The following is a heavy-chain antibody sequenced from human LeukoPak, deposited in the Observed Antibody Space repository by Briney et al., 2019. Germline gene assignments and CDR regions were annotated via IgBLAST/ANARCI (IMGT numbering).Heavy chain of an antibody. CDR2: TYYRSRWYN. V-gene: IGHV6-1*01. CDR3: ARDVPNYDSSGYYGHFDY. Sequence: SQTLSLTCAISGDSVSSNSTTWNWIRQSPSRGLEWLGRTYYRSRWYNEYAVSVKSRITIDPGTSKNQLSLQLNSVTPEDTAVYYCARDVPNYDSSGYYGHFDYWGQGALVTVSS. CDR1: GDSVSSNSTT. J-gene: IGHJ4*02. D-gene: IGHD3-22*01.